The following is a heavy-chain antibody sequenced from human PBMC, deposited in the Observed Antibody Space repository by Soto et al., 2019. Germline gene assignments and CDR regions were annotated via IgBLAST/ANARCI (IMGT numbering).Heavy chain of an antibody. J-gene: IGHJ6*02. CDR3: TRDSSSWYQADYYYYGMDV. D-gene: IGHD6-13*01. CDR1: GFTFGDYA. V-gene: IGHV3-49*03. CDR2: IRSKAYGGTT. Sequence: SLRLSCTASGFTFGDYAMSWFRQAPGKGLEWVGFIRSKAYGGTTEYAASVKGRFTISRDDSKSIAYLQMNSLKTEDTAVYYCTRDSSSWYQADYYYYGMDVWGQGTTVTVSS.